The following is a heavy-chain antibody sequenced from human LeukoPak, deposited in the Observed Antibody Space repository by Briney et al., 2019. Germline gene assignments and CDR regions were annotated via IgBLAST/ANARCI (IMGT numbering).Heavy chain of an antibody. CDR3: ARAGLSIALAGRMGRNWFDH. CDR2: IYPGDSDT. Sequence: GESLKISCMGSGYSFTSYWIGCVLQMPGKGLEWMGIIYPGDSDTRYSPSFQGQVTISADKSISTAYLQWSSLKASDTAMYYCARAGLSIALAGRMGRNWFDHWCQGTLVTVSS. J-gene: IGHJ5*02. CDR1: GYSFTSYW. V-gene: IGHV5-51*01. D-gene: IGHD6-19*01.